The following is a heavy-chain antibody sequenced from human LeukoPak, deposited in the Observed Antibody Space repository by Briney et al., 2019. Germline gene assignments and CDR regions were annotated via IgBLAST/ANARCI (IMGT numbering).Heavy chain of an antibody. Sequence: GGSLRLSCAASGFTFSSYAMSWVRQAPGKGLEWVSAIGDSGGSTYDADSVKGRFTVSRDNSKNTLYLQMNSLRAEDTAVYYCAKDTSIGRYCTNGVCSPFDYWGQGTLVTVSS. J-gene: IGHJ4*02. V-gene: IGHV3-23*01. D-gene: IGHD2-8*01. CDR3: AKDTSIGRYCTNGVCSPFDY. CDR2: IGDSGGST. CDR1: GFTFSSYA.